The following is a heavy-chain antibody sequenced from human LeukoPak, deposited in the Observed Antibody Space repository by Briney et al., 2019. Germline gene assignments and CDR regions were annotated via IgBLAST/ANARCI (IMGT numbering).Heavy chain of an antibody. CDR2: ITNKGGGYTP. CDR1: GFTCTDHD. V-gene: IGHV3-72*01. CDR3: ARAWYAHGRDV. J-gene: IGHJ6*04. Sequence: GGSLRLSCEASGFTCTDHDMHWVRPAPGKGLEWVGRITNKGGGYTPAYAASVNGTFIISRDDSENSQYWQRKSLKSEESGVYFGARAWYAHGRDVWGGRTTITVSS. D-gene: IGHD6-13*01.